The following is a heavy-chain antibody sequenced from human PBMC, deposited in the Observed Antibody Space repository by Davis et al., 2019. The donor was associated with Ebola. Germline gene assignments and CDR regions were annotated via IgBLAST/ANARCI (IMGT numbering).Heavy chain of an antibody. CDR3: ARGYTYYYDSSGQDY. CDR2: INAGNGNT. V-gene: IGHV1-3*01. Sequence: ASVKVSCKASGYTFTSYAMHWVRQAPGQRLEWMGWINAGNGNTKYSQKFQGRVTITRDTSASTAYMELSSLRSEDTAVYYCARGYTYYYDSSGQDYWGQGTLVTVSS. J-gene: IGHJ4*02. D-gene: IGHD3-22*01. CDR1: GYTFTSYA.